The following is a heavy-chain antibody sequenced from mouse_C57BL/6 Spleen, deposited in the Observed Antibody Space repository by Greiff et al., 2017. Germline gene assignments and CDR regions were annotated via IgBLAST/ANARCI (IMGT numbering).Heavy chain of an antibody. CDR3: ARGDYGRPAWFAY. J-gene: IGHJ3*01. V-gene: IGHV1-26*01. Sequence: VQLQQSGPELVKPGASVKISCKASGYTFTDYYMNWVKQSHGKSLEWIGDINPNNGGTSYNQKFKGKATLTVDKSSSTAYMELRSLTSEDSAVYYCARGDYGRPAWFAYWGQGTLVTVSA. D-gene: IGHD1-1*01. CDR1: GYTFTDYY. CDR2: INPNNGGT.